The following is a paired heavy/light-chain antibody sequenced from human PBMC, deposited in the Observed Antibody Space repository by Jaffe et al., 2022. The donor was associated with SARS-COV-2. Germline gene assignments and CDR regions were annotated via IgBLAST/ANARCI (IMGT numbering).Heavy chain of an antibody. D-gene: IGHD6-13*01. CDR1: GGSISTYY. Sequence: QVQLQESGPGLVKPSETLSLTCTVSGGSISTYYWSWIRQPPGKGLEWIGYVSYSGSTNYNPSLKSRVTISVDTSKNQFSLKLSSVTAADTAVYYCARAYSDSWGWFDSWGQGTLVTVSS. V-gene: IGHV4-59*08. J-gene: IGHJ5*01. CDR2: VSYSGST. CDR3: ARAYSDSWGWFDS.
Light chain of an antibody. Sequence: DIVMTQSPDSLAVSLGERATINCKSSQTVLYSSNNRNYLAWFQQKPGQPPKLLIYWASTRESGVPDRFSGSGSGTDFTLTISSLQAEDVAVYYCQQYYRPPLTFGGGTKVEV. CDR2: WAS. CDR3: QQYYRPPLT. CDR1: QTVLYSSNNRNY. J-gene: IGKJ4*01. V-gene: IGKV4-1*01.